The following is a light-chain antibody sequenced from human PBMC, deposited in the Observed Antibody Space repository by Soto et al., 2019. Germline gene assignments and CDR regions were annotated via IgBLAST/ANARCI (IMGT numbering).Light chain of an antibody. J-gene: IGLJ2*01. V-gene: IGLV2-14*01. CDR1: RSDVGGYNY. CDR3: SSYTSSSFGV. CDR2: EVS. Sequence: QSALTQPASVSGSPGQSITISCTGTRSDVGGYNYVSWYQQHPGKAPKLMIYEVSNRPSGVSNRFSGSKSGNTASLTISGLQAEDEAAYYCSSYTSSSFGVFGGGTKLTVL.